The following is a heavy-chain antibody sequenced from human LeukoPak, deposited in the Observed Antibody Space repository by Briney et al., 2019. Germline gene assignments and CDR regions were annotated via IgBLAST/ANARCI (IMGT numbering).Heavy chain of an antibody. J-gene: IGHJ5*02. CDR2: INPGDSDT. CDR3: ARLGGENYYDSSGYYYAWLDP. D-gene: IGHD3-22*01. Sequence: GESLTISCRGSGYSFATYWIGWVRQMPGKGLEWMAVINPGDSDTRYSPSFQGQVAISADKSINTAYMQWGSLKASDSAMYYCARLGGENYYDSSGYYYAWLDPWGQGTLVTVSS. CDR1: GYSFATYW. V-gene: IGHV5-51*01.